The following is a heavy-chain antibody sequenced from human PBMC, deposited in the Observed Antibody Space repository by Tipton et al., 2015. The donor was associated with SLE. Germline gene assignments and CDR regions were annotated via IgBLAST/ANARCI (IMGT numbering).Heavy chain of an antibody. D-gene: IGHD3-16*01. CDR1: GASFSGYY. Sequence: TLSLTCAVYGASFSGYYWSWIRQPPGKGLEWIGHIYYSGSYYSGSTNYNPSLKSRVTISVDKSKKQFSLKLTSVTAADTAVYYCARDQVGVGDLDFWGQGSLVTVSS. CDR3: ARDQVGVGDLDF. J-gene: IGHJ4*02. V-gene: IGHV4-59*01. CDR2: IYYSGSYYSGST.